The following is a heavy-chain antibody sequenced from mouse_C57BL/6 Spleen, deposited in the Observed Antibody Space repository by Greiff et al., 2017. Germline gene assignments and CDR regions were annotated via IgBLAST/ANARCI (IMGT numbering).Heavy chain of an antibody. CDR2: ISYDGSN. Sequence: DVQLQESGPGLVKPSQSLSLTCSVTGYSITSGYYWNWIRQFPGNKLEWMGYISYDGSNNSNPSLKNRISITRDTSKNQFFLKLNSVTTEDTATYDCARDLLYYYAMDYWGQGTSVTVSS. CDR1: GYSITSGYY. J-gene: IGHJ4*01. V-gene: IGHV3-6*01. CDR3: ARDLLYYYAMDY. D-gene: IGHD2-1*01.